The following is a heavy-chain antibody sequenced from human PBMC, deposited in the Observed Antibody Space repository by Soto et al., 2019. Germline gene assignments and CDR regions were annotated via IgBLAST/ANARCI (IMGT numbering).Heavy chain of an antibody. J-gene: IGHJ6*03. CDR1: TFTSYG. Sequence: TFTSYGISWVRQAPGQGLEWMGWISAYNGNTNYAQKLQGRVTMTTDTSTSTAYMELRSLRSDDTAVYYCARDPAAYVRLLPLAYYYYYMDVWGKGTTVTVSS. V-gene: IGHV1-18*01. CDR2: ISAYNGNT. CDR3: ARDPAAYVRLLPLAYYYYYMDV. D-gene: IGHD3-22*01.